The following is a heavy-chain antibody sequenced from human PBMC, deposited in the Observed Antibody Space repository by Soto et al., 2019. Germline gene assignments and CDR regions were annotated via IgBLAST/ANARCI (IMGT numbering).Heavy chain of an antibody. Sequence: EVQLLESGGGLVQPGGSLRLSCAASGFTFSSYAMSWVRQAPGKGLEWVSAISGSGGSTYYADSVKGRFTISRDNSNNTLYLQMNSLRAEDTVVYYCAKGLLWFGDPESFDFVYWGQGTLVTVSS. CDR1: GFTFSSYA. V-gene: IGHV3-23*01. CDR2: ISGSGGST. D-gene: IGHD3-10*01. J-gene: IGHJ4*02. CDR3: AKGLLWFGDPESFDFVY.